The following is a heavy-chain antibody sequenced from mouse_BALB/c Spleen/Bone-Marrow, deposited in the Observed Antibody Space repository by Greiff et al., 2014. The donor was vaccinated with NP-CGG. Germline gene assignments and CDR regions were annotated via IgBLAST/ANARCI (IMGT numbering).Heavy chain of an antibody. Sequence: QVQLQQSGPGLVAPSQSLSITCTVSGFSLTDYGVSWIRQPPGKGLEWLGVIWGVGTTYYNSALKSRLSISKDNSKSKVFLKMNSLQTDDTAIYYCAKIYYDFDGFAHWGQGTLVTVSA. CDR1: GFSLTDYG. CDR2: IWGVGTT. J-gene: IGHJ3*01. CDR3: AKIYYDFDGFAH. D-gene: IGHD2-4*01. V-gene: IGHV2-6-5*01.